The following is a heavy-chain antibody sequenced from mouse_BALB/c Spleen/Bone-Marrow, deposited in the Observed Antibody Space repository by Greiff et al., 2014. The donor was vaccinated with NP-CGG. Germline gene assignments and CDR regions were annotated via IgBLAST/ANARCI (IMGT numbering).Heavy chain of an antibody. V-gene: IGHV1-9*01. CDR1: GYTFSSYW. CDR3: ARGGYYGSSLFAY. J-gene: IGHJ3*01. D-gene: IGHD1-1*01. CDR2: ILPGSGST. Sequence: QVQLQQSGAELMKPGASVKISCKATGYTFSSYWTEWVKQRPGHGLEWIGEILPGSGSTNYNEKFKGKATFTADTSSNTAYMQLSSLTSEDSAVYFCARGGYYGSSLFAYWGQGTLVTVSA.